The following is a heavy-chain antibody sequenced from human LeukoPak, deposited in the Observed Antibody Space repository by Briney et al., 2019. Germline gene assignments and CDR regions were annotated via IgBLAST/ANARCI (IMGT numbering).Heavy chain of an antibody. CDR2: IYYSAIS. V-gene: IGHV4-59*11. D-gene: IGHD2-15*01. J-gene: IGHJ6*03. Sequence: PSETLSLTCTVSGASITSHYWSWIRQPPGKGLEWIGYIYYSAISDYNPSLKSRVTISVDLSENQVSLKLSSVTAADTAVYYCAREVSSYSPYHDYYYMDVWGKGTTVTISS. CDR1: GASITSHY. CDR3: AREVSSYSPYHDYYYMDV.